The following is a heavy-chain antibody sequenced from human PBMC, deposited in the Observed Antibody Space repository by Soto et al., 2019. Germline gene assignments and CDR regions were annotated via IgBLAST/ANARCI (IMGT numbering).Heavy chain of an antibody. V-gene: IGHV4-61*01. CDR2: IYYSGST. CDR3: ASLMGEGATNYYYYYGMDV. CDR1: GGSVSSGSYY. J-gene: IGHJ6*02. D-gene: IGHD1-26*01. Sequence: KPSETLSLTCTVSGGSVSSGSYYWSWIRQPPGKGLEWIGYIYYSGSTNYNPSLKSRVTISVDTSKNQFSLKLSSVTAADTAVYYCASLMGEGATNYYYYYGMDVWGQGTTVTVSS.